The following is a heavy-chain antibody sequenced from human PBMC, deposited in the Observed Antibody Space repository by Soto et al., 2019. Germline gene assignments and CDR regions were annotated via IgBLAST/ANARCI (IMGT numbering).Heavy chain of an antibody. J-gene: IGHJ4*02. V-gene: IGHV4-59*01. D-gene: IGHD3-22*01. CDR3: ARVNYDSSGYPYYFDY. Sequence: PSETLSLTCIVSGGSISNYYWSWIRQPPGKGLEWIGYIYYSGSTNYNPSLKSRVTISVDTSKNQFSLKLSSVTAADTAVYYCARVNYDSSGYPYYFDYWGQGTLVTVSS. CDR1: GGSISNYY. CDR2: IYYSGST.